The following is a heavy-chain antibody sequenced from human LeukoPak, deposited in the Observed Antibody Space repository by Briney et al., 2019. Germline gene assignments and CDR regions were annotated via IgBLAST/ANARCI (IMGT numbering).Heavy chain of an antibody. D-gene: IGHD2/OR15-2a*01. V-gene: IGHV1-2*02. Sequence: ASVKVSCKASGYTFTDYYMHWVRQAPGQGLEWMGWISPNSGETSYAQKFQGRVTMTRDTSIRTVYMEVNSLRPDDTAVFYCARDVNFDYWGQGTLVTVSS. CDR2: ISPNSGET. CDR1: GYTFTDYY. CDR3: ARDVNFDY. J-gene: IGHJ4*02.